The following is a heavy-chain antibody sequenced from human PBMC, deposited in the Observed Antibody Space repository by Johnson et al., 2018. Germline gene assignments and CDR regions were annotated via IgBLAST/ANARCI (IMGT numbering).Heavy chain of an antibody. CDR3: ARALGHFYYYCMVV. Sequence: QVQLVQSGGGVVQPGRSLRLSCTASAFTFSHYGMPWVRPDPGTGLEWVAVVSSDGTNEFYAASVKGRFTISSATSKNTMYLQMNTLRAEDTAVYYCARALGHFYYYCMVVWGKGTTVTVAS. V-gene: IGHV3-30*03. CDR2: VSSDGTNE. CDR1: AFTFSHYG. J-gene: IGHJ6*03.